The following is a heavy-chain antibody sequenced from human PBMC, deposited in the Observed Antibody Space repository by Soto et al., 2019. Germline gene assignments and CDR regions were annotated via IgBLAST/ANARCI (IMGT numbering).Heavy chain of an antibody. V-gene: IGHV4-30-4*01. Sequence: QVQLQESGPGLVRPSQTLSLTCTISGASMNTGDYYWNWIRQPPGKGLEWIGYIFYGGSTGYNPSLKSRISLSADTSKNHFSLRLSSVTAADTAVYYCASQARGDYGPFDGWGQGTLVTVSS. CDR3: ASQARGDYGPFDG. D-gene: IGHD3-10*01. CDR1: GASMNTGDYY. CDR2: IFYGGST. J-gene: IGHJ4*02.